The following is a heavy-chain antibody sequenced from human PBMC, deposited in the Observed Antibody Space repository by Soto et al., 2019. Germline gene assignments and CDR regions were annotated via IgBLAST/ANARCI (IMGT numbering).Heavy chain of an antibody. Sequence: GESLKISCKGSGYRFTSYWIGWVRQMPGKGLEWMGIIYPGDSDTRYSPSFQGQVTISADKSISTAYLQWSSLKASDTAMYYCARLHYDSSGYYWDYFDYWGQGTLVTVSS. D-gene: IGHD3-22*01. CDR1: GYRFTSYW. CDR3: ARLHYDSSGYYWDYFDY. CDR2: IYPGDSDT. J-gene: IGHJ4*02. V-gene: IGHV5-51*01.